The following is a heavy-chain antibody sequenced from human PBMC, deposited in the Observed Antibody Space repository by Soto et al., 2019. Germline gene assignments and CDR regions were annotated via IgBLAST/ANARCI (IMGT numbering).Heavy chain of an antibody. CDR3: ASGSVARGAFDI. V-gene: IGHV4-34*01. CDR2: INHSGST. D-gene: IGHD2-15*01. J-gene: IGHJ3*02. CDR1: GGSFSGYY. Sequence: QVQLQQWGAGLLKPSETLSLTCAVYGGSFSGYYWSWIRQPPGKGLEWIGEINHSGSTNYNPSLQSRVTISVDTSKSQFALELSSVTAADTAVYCGASGSVARGAFDIWGEGTMVAVS.